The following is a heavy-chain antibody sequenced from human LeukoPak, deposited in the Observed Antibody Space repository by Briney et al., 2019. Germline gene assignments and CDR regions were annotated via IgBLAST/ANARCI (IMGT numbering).Heavy chain of an antibody. CDR1: GYTLTELS. CDR3: ATSGLPGAFDI. V-gene: IGHV1-24*01. J-gene: IGHJ3*02. D-gene: IGHD5/OR15-5a*01. Sequence: ASVKVSCKVSGYTLTELSMHWVRQAPGKGLEWMGGSDPEDGETTYAQKFQGRVTMTEDTSTATAYMELSSLRSEDTAVYYCATSGLPGAFDIWGQGTMVTVSS. CDR2: SDPEDGET.